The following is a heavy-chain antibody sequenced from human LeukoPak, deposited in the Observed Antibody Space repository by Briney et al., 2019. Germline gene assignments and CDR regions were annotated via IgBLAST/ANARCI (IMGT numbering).Heavy chain of an antibody. V-gene: IGHV3-15*01. Sequence: GGSLRLSCAASGFTFSNAWMSWVRQAPGKGLEWVVRIKSKTDGGTTDYAAPVKGRFTISRDDSNNTLYLQMNSLKTEDTAVYYCTTGSLGRRAFDIWGQGTMVTVSS. CDR1: GFTFSNAW. D-gene: IGHD1-26*01. J-gene: IGHJ3*02. CDR3: TTGSLGRRAFDI. CDR2: IKSKTDGGTT.